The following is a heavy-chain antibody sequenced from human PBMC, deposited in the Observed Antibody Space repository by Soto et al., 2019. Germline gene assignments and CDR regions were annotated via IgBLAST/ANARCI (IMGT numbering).Heavy chain of an antibody. J-gene: IGHJ4*02. V-gene: IGHV3-30*18. CDR3: AKNNFGSGYYYNAFDY. CDR1: GFTFSTYA. CDR2: MSSDGNNK. Sequence: QVQLVESGGGVVQPGRSLRLSCAASGFTFSTYAMHWVRQPPGKGLQWVALMSSDGNNKYYTDSVKGRFTTSKDNSKNTLYLQMNSLRDEDTAVYYCAKNNFGSGYYYNAFDYWGQGTLVTVSS. D-gene: IGHD3-10*01.